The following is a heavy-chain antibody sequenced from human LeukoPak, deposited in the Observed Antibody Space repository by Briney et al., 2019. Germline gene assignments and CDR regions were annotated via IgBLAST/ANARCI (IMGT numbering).Heavy chain of an antibody. CDR1: GFTFSSYA. J-gene: IGHJ4*02. V-gene: IGHV3-23*01. Sequence: GGSLRLSCAASGFTFSSYAMSWVRQAPGKGLEWVSAISGSGGSTYCADSVKGRFTISRDNSKNTLYLQMNSLRAEDTAVYYCAKDHSSSWYYFDYWGQGTLVTVSS. CDR2: ISGSGGST. D-gene: IGHD6-13*01. CDR3: AKDHSSSWYYFDY.